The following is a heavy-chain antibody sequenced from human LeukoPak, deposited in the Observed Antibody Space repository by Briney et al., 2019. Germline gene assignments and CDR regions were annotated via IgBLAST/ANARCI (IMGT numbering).Heavy chain of an antibody. V-gene: IGHV4-61*02. Sequence: SETLSLTCTVSGGSISSGGYYWSWIRQPAGKGLEWIGRIYTSGNTNYNPSLKSRVTISVDTSKNQFSLKLSSVTAADTAVYYCAREGGYSYGDAPLHFDYWGQGTMVTVSS. CDR3: AREGGYSYGDAPLHFDY. CDR2: IYTSGNT. CDR1: GGSISSGGYY. D-gene: IGHD5-18*01. J-gene: IGHJ4*03.